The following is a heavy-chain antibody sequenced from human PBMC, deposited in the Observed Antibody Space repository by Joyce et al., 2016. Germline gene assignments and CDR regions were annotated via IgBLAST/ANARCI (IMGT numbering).Heavy chain of an antibody. J-gene: IGHJ4*02. V-gene: IGHV3-48*02. CDR2: ISSSGTS. CDR3: ARRKRGTRDYFDY. Sequence: EVQLVESGGDLVQPGGSLRLYCAASGFIVSDYGMAWVRQAPGKGLQWGSQISSSGTSNHADSVRGRFTISRDNVKKSVYLQLDSLTDEDTAVYFCARRKRGTRDYFDYWGRGTQVTVSS. CDR1: GFIVSDYG. D-gene: IGHD2-2*01.